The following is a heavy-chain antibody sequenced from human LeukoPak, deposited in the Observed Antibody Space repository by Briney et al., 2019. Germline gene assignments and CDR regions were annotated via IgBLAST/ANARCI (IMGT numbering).Heavy chain of an antibody. CDR2: IGADNGDR. V-gene: IGHV1-18*01. D-gene: IGHD4-17*01. J-gene: IGHJ6*03. Sequence: ASVKVSCKASGYTFNKYGITWVREAHGQGLEWVGWIGADNGDRNYAKKLQDKVTLTTDTSTTTDYMELRSLRSDDTAVYYCARVRDYGDYYMDVWGKGTTVTVSS. CDR1: GYTFNKYG. CDR3: ARVRDYGDYYMDV.